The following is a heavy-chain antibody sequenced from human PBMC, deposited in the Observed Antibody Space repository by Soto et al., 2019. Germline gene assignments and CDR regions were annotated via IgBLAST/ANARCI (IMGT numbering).Heavy chain of an antibody. CDR1: GGSFSGYY. J-gene: IGHJ1*01. Sequence: SETLSLTCAVYGGSFSGYYWSWIRQPPGKGLEWIGEINHSGSTNYNPSLKSRVTISVDTSKNQFSLKLSSVTAADTAVYYCAADIVVVVAANHTRAEYFQHWGQGTLVTVSS. D-gene: IGHD2-15*01. CDR3: AADIVVVVAANHTRAEYFQH. V-gene: IGHV4-34*01. CDR2: INHSGST.